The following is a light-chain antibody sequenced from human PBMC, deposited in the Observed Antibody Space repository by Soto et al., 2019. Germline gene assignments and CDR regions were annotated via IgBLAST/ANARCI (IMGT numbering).Light chain of an antibody. CDR2: GAS. CDR1: QSVSSNS. Sequence: EIVLTQSPGTLSLSPGERATLSCRASQSVSSNSLAWYQQKPGQAPRLLIYGASIRATGIPDRFTGSGSGTDFTLTIRRLEPEDFALYFCHQYGSSPRTFGQGTKVDSK. V-gene: IGKV3-20*01. J-gene: IGKJ1*01. CDR3: HQYGSSPRT.